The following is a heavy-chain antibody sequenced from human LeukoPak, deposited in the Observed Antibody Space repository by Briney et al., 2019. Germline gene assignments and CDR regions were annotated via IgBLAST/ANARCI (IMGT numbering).Heavy chain of an antibody. J-gene: IGHJ4*02. CDR3: ARHRYYYDSSGYYSGGNFDY. D-gene: IGHD3-22*01. V-gene: IGHV4-34*01. CDR2: INHSGST. Sequence: SETLSLTCAVYGGSFSGYYWSWIRQPPGKGLEWIGEINHSGSTNYNPSLKSRVTISVDTSKNQFSLKLSSVTAADTAVYYCARHRYYYDSSGYYSGGNFDYWGQGTLVTVSS. CDR1: GGSFSGYY.